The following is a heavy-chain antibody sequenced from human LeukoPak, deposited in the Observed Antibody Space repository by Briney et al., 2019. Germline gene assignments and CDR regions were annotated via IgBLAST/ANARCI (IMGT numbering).Heavy chain of an antibody. CDR3: ALMAARRDGDY. J-gene: IGHJ4*02. D-gene: IGHD6-6*01. Sequence: GGSLRLSCAASGFTFSSYGMSWVRQAPGKGHEWVSAISGSGANTYYADSVKGRFTISRDNSKNTLYLQMNSLRAEDTAVYYCALMAARRDGDYWGQGTLVTVSS. CDR1: GFTFSSYG. CDR2: ISGSGANT. V-gene: IGHV3-23*01.